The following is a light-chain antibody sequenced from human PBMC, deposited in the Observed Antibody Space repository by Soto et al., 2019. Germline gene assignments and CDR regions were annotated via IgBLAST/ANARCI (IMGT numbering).Light chain of an antibody. CDR3: QIWGTGTFRV. V-gene: IGLV4-69*01. CDR1: TGHSSNA. Sequence: QLVLTQSPSASASLGASVKLTCTLSTGHSSNAIAWHQQQPDKGPRFLMKVNSDGSHTKGDGIPDRFSGSSSGTERYLTISSLQSDDEADYYCQIWGTGTFRVFGGGTKVTVL. CDR2: VNSDGSH. J-gene: IGLJ2*01.